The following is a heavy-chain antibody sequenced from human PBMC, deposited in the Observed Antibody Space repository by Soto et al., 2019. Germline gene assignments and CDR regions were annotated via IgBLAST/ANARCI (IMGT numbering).Heavy chain of an antibody. CDR1: GGSIRSYY. V-gene: IGHV4-59*01. D-gene: IGHD1-26*01. CDR2: IFHTGTT. CDR3: ASHGGLPELPHRFDS. J-gene: IGHJ4*02. Sequence: PSETLSLTCTVSGGSIRSYYWSWIRQPPGKGLEWIGNIFHTGTTNSNPSLKSRLTISVDTSKNQFSLNLISVTAADTAVYYCASHGGLPELPHRFDSWGQGALVTVSS.